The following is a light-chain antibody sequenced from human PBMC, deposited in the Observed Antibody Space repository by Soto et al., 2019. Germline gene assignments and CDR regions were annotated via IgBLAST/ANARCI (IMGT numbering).Light chain of an antibody. J-gene: IGLJ1*01. CDR2: DVS. Sequence: QSVLTQPASVSGSPGQSITISCTGTSSDVGGYNYVSWYQHHPGKAPQLMIYDVSNRPSGVSNRFSGSKSGNTASLIISGLQPEDEADYYYRAYKSSSTLSTYVFGTGTKVTVL. CDR1: SSDVGGYNY. V-gene: IGLV2-14*03. CDR3: RAYKSSSTLSTYV.